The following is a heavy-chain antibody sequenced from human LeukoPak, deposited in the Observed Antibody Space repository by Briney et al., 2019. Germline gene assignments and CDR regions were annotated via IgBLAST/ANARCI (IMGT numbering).Heavy chain of an antibody. Sequence: PGGSLRLSCAASGFAFSSSWMSWVRQAPGKGLEWVANIKQDGSETYYVDSLKGRFTVSRDNAKNSVYLQMNNLRAEDTAVYYCARRAPGYCITTSCPDTYYYYYYMDVWAKGPRSPSP. J-gene: IGHJ6*03. D-gene: IGHD2-2*01. CDR3: ARRAPGYCITTSCPDTYYYYYYMDV. V-gene: IGHV3-7*01. CDR2: IKQDGSET. CDR1: GFAFSSSW.